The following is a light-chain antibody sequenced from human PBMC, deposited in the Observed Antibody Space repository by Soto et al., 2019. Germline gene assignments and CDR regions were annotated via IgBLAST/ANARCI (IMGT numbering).Light chain of an antibody. J-gene: IGKJ1*01. CDR3: QHYNSYSQA. CDR1: QSISSW. V-gene: IGKV1-5*01. Sequence: DIQMTQSHSTLSASVVYIVTITCLASQSISSWLAWYQQKPGKAPKLLIYDAYSLDSGVPSRFSGSGSGTEFTLTISSLQTDDFANYYCQHYNSYSQAFGQGTTVDIK. CDR2: DAY.